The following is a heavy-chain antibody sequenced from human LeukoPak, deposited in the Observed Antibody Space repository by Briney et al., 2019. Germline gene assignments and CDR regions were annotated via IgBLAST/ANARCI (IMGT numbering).Heavy chain of an antibody. CDR3: ARDRNDYGDYGGGY. CDR1: GFTFSSYS. D-gene: IGHD4-17*01. CDR2: ISSSSSYI. Sequence: PGGSLRLSCAASGFTFSSYSMNWVRQAPGKGLEWVSSISSSSSYIYYADSVKGRFTISRDNAKNSLYLQMNSLRAEDTAVYYCARDRNDYGDYGGGYWGQGTLVTVSS. V-gene: IGHV3-21*01. J-gene: IGHJ4*02.